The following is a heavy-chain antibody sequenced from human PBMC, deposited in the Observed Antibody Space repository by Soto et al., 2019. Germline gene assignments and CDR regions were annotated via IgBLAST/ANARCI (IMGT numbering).Heavy chain of an antibody. Sequence: SETLSLTCAVYGGSFSDYYWSWIRQPPGKGLEWIGEISHSGSTNYNPSLKSRVTISVDTSKNQFSLKLSSVTAADTAVYYCAREGIDQLLFDYWGQGTLVTVSS. V-gene: IGHV4-34*01. D-gene: IGHD2-2*01. CDR1: GGSFSDYY. CDR3: AREGIDQLLFDY. CDR2: ISHSGST. J-gene: IGHJ4*02.